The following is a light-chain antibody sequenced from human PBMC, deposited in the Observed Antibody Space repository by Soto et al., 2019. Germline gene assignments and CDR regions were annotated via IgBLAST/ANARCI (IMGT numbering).Light chain of an antibody. CDR3: GSYAHGSTYV. J-gene: IGLJ1*01. V-gene: IGLV2-14*01. CDR1: SSDVGFYNY. Sequence: QSALTQPASVSGSPGQSITISCTGTSSDVGFYNYVSWYQQQHPGKAPKLMIYEVDNRPSGVSIRFSGSKSGNTASLTISGLLAEDEADYYCGSYAHGSTYVFGTGTKLTVL. CDR2: EVD.